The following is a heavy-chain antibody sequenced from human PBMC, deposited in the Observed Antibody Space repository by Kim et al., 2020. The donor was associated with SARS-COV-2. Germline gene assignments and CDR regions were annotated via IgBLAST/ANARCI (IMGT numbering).Heavy chain of an antibody. Sequence: GGSLRLSCAASGFTFGDYAMHWVRQAPGKGLEWVSGISWNSGSIGYADSVKGRFTISRDNAKNSLYLQMNSLRAEDTAVYYCAKDTRPYSSGWYDAFAIWGQGTMVTVSS. CDR2: ISWNSGSI. J-gene: IGHJ3*02. V-gene: IGHV3-9*01. D-gene: IGHD6-19*01. CDR3: AKDTRPYSSGWYDAFAI. CDR1: GFTFGDYA.